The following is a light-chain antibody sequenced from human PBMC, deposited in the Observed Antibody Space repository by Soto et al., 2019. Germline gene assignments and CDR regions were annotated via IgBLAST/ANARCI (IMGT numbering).Light chain of an antibody. V-gene: IGKV1-39*01. CDR2: AAS. Sequence: DIQMTQSPSSLSASVGDRVTITCQASQDISNYLNWYQQKPGKATNLMIYAASSLQSGVPSRFSGSGSGTDFTLTISSLQPEDFAAYYCQQSYSTPPITFGQGTRLEIK. CDR1: QDISNY. CDR3: QQSYSTPPIT. J-gene: IGKJ5*01.